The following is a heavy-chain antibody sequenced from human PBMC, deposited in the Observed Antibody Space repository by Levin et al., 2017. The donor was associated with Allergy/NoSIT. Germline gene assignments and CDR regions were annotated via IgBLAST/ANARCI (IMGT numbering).Heavy chain of an antibody. Sequence: GESLKISCKGSEYSFSIYWIGWVRQMPGKGLEWMGIIYPGDSDTRYSPSFQGQVTISADKSISTAYLQLSSLKASDTAMYYCARQLDYFDSSGYYPVGAFDSWGQGTTVTVSS. J-gene: IGHJ3*02. CDR3: ARQLDYFDSSGYYPVGAFDS. D-gene: IGHD3-22*01. V-gene: IGHV5-51*01. CDR2: IYPGDSDT. CDR1: EYSFSIYW.